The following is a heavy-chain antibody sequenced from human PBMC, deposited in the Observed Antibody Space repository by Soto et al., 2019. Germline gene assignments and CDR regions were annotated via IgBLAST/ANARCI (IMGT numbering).Heavy chain of an antibody. CDR2: ISSSGSTI. J-gene: IGHJ6*02. D-gene: IGHD3-3*01. CDR3: ARDLTIFGVVIMRGDYYGMDV. V-gene: IGHV3-48*03. Sequence: PGGSLRLSCAASGFTFSSYEMNWVRQAPGKGLEWVSYISSSGSTIYYADSVKGRFTISRDNAKNSLYLQMNSLRAEDTAVYYCARDLTIFGVVIMRGDYYGMDVWGQGTTVTVSS. CDR1: GFTFSSYE.